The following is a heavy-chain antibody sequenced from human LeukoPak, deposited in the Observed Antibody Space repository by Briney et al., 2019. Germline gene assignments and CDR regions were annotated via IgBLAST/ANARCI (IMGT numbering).Heavy chain of an antibody. CDR2: ISAYNGNT. CDR1: GYTFTSYG. J-gene: IGHJ4*02. Sequence: ASVKVSCKASGYTFTSYGISWVRQAPGQGLEWMGWISAYNGNTNYAQKPQGRVTMTTDTSTSTAYMELRSLRSDDTAVYYCARITRYCTNGVCYRPFDYWGQGTLVTVSS. D-gene: IGHD2-8*01. CDR3: ARITRYCTNGVCYRPFDY. V-gene: IGHV1-18*01.